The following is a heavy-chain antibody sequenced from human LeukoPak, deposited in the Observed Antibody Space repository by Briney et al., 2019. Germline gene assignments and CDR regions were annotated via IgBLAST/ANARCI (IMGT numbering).Heavy chain of an antibody. CDR3: AKAIGYSYGSYYYMDV. CDR2: ISGSGGST. Sequence: GGSLRLSCAASGFTFSNYDMSWVRQAPGKGLEWVSTISGSGGSTHYADSVKGRFTISRDNSRDTLYLQMNSLRAADTAVYSCAKAIGYSYGSYYYMDVWGKGTTVTVSS. J-gene: IGHJ6*03. CDR1: GFTFSNYD. D-gene: IGHD5-18*01. V-gene: IGHV3-23*01.